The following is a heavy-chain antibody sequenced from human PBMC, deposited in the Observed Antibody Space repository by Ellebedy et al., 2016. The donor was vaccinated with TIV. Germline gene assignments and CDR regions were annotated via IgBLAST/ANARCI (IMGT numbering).Heavy chain of an antibody. Sequence: PGGSLRLSCAASGFTFSSYAMSWVRQAPGKGLKWVSAISDTGGSTYYADSVKGRFTISRDNSKNTLYLQMNSLRAEDTAVYFCGTVATTFDYWGQGTLVTVSS. CDR3: GTVATTFDY. J-gene: IGHJ4*02. V-gene: IGHV3-23*01. CDR2: ISDTGGST. CDR1: GFTFSSYA. D-gene: IGHD5-24*01.